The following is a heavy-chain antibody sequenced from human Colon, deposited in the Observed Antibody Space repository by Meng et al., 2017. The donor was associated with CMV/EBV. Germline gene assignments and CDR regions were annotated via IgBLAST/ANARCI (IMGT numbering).Heavy chain of an antibody. CDR3: VRESWYFDF. D-gene: IGHD6-13*01. CDR1: GYTFTANH. Sequence: QWQLVHSGTELKKPGPSVKVSFKTSGYTFTANHLHWVRQAPGQGLEWMGWIYPQDGGTYFAQKFQDRVTLTRDTSITTAYMELSGLTSDDTAIYYCVRESWYFDFWGEGTLVTVSS. V-gene: IGHV1-2*02. CDR2: IYPQDGGT. J-gene: IGHJ4*02.